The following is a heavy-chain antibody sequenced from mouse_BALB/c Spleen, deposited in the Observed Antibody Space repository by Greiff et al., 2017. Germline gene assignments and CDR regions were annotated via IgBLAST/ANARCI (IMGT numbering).Heavy chain of an antibody. D-gene: IGHD2-14*01. CDR2: IFPGGGST. J-gene: IGHJ4*01. CDR3: AGRGYRSSGAMDY. V-gene: IGHV1-85*01. Sequence: QVQLQQSGAELVKPGASVKLSCKASGYTFTSYAINWVRQRPEQGLEWIGWIFPGGGSTKYNEKMKGQATMTTDKSSSTAYKQLSSLTSEDAAVYYSAGRGYRSSGAMDYWGQGTSVTVSS. CDR1: GYTFTSYA.